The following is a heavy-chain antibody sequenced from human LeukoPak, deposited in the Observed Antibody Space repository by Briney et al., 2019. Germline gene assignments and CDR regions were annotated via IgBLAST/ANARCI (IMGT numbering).Heavy chain of an antibody. CDR1: GFTFSSYA. Sequence: PGRSLRLSCAASGFTFSSYAMHWVRQAPGKGLEWVAVISYDGSNKYYADSVEGRFTISRDNSKNTLYLQMNSLRAEDTAVYYCARDRGTLAYSSSWVFDYWGQGTLVTVSS. J-gene: IGHJ4*02. V-gene: IGHV3-30-3*01. CDR3: ARDRGTLAYSSSWVFDY. CDR2: ISYDGSNK. D-gene: IGHD6-13*01.